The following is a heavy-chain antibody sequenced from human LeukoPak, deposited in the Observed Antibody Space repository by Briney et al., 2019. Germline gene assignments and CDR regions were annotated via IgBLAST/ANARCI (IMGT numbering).Heavy chain of an antibody. J-gene: IGHJ4*02. D-gene: IGHD3-10*01. CDR3: ARVRRDDFDY. Sequence: SETLSLACTVSGGSICSSSYYWGWIRQPPGKGLEWIGSIYYSGSTYYNPSLKSRVTISVDTSKNQFSLKLSSVTTADTAVYYCARVRRDDFDYWGQGTLVTVSS. CDR2: IYYSGST. CDR1: GGSICSSSYY. V-gene: IGHV4-39*07.